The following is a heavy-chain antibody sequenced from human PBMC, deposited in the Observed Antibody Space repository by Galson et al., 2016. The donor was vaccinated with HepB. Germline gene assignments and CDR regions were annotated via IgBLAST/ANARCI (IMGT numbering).Heavy chain of an antibody. CDR2: IIPMFGSP. D-gene: IGHD1-7*01. CDR1: GVSFREYG. CDR3: ATVGKVNWDYVFDP. V-gene: IGHV1-69*13. Sequence: SEKVSCKASGVSFREYGISWVRQAPGPGLEWMGGIIPMFGSPNTAQKFLGRVPISADESTTTGYMELRDLNSDDTAIDFCATVGKVNWDYVFDPWGQGTLVIVSS. J-gene: IGHJ5*02.